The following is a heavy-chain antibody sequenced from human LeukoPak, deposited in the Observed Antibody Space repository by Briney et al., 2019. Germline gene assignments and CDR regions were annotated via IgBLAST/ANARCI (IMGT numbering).Heavy chain of an antibody. CDR1: GGSFSGYY. CDR3: ARGSPYSKGNDY. Sequence: SETLSLTCAVYGGSFSGYYWSWIRQPPGKGLEWIGEINHSGSTNYNPSLKSRATISVDTSKNQFSLKLSYVTAADTAVYYCARGSPYSKGNDYWGQGTLVTVSS. J-gene: IGHJ4*02. D-gene: IGHD4-11*01. V-gene: IGHV4-34*01. CDR2: INHSGST.